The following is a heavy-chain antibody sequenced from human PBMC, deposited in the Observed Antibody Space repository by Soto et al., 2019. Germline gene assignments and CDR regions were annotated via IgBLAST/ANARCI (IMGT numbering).Heavy chain of an antibody. Sequence: PGGSLRLSCAASGFTFSTHAMSWVRQAPGKGLEGVSVISGREGYYADSVRGRFTISRDNSRNTLLLQMNSLRDDDTAVYFCAKDLSESDDFGDDWAPFDYWGRGTQVTVSS. CDR3: AKDLSESDDFGDDWAPFDY. J-gene: IGHJ4*02. CDR1: GFTFSTHA. CDR2: ISGREG. D-gene: IGHD4-17*01. V-gene: IGHV3-23*01.